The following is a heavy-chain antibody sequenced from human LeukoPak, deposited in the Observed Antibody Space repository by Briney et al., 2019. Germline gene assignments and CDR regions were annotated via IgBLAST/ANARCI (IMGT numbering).Heavy chain of an antibody. CDR3: ATAPPYYYGSGSYSP. Sequence: ASVKVSXKVSGYTLTELSMHWVRQAPGKGLEWMGGFDPEDGETIYAQKFQGGVTMTEDTSTDTAYMELSSLRSEDTAVYYCATAPPYYYGSGSYSPWGQGTLVTVSS. CDR1: GYTLTELS. V-gene: IGHV1-24*01. J-gene: IGHJ5*02. D-gene: IGHD3-10*01. CDR2: FDPEDGET.